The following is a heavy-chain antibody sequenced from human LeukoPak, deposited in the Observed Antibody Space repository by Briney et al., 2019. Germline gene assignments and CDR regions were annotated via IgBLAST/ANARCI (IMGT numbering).Heavy chain of an antibody. CDR1: GFTFSSYG. CDR2: ISYDGNSK. D-gene: IGHD6-19*01. V-gene: IGHV3-30*18. Sequence: GRSLRLSCAASGFTFSSYGMHWVRQAPGKGLEWVAVISYDGNSKSYADSVKGRFTISRDNSKNTLYLQMNSLRAEDTAVYYCAKEGSVAGTRWGLDYWGQGTLVTVSS. J-gene: IGHJ4*02. CDR3: AKEGSVAGTRWGLDY.